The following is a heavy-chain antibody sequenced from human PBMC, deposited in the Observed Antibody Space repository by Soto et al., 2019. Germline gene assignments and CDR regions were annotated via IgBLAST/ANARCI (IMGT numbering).Heavy chain of an antibody. CDR1: GYTFTSYD. V-gene: IGHV1-8*01. J-gene: IGHJ3*02. CDR3: SRVRFLEWSHDAFDI. Sequence: QVQLVQSGAEVKKPGASVKVSCRASGYTFTSYDINWVRQATGQGLEWMGWMNPNSGNTGYAQKFQGRVTMTRNTSISTAYMELSSLRSEDTAVYYCSRVRFLEWSHDAFDIWGQGTMVTVSS. D-gene: IGHD3-3*01. CDR2: MNPNSGNT.